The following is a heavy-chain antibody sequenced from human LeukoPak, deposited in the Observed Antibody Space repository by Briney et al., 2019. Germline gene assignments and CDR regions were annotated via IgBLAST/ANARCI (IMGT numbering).Heavy chain of an antibody. Sequence: GASVKVSCKASGYTFTAYYMHWVRQAPGPGLEWMGWINPSNGGTKYAQMFQGRVTMTRDTSISTAYMELSRLRSDDTAVYYCARDYYDSSAYFDYWGQGTLVTVSS. D-gene: IGHD3-22*01. V-gene: IGHV1-2*02. CDR2: INPSNGGT. CDR3: ARDYYDSSAYFDY. CDR1: GYTFTAYY. J-gene: IGHJ4*02.